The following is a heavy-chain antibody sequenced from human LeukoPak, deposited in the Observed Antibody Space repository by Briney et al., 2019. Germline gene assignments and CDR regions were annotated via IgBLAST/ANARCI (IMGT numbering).Heavy chain of an antibody. J-gene: IGHJ4*02. CDR1: GFTFSGYY. CDR3: ATRKMGNDC. D-gene: IGHD7-27*01. CDR2: IYHGGST. Sequence: KASETLSLTCAVYGFTFSGYYWSWIRQAPGKGLEWIGSIYHGGSTYYNASLKSRATISVDTLKNQFSLKRVSVTAADTAVYYCATRKMGNDCWGQGTLVSVSS. V-gene: IGHV4-34*08.